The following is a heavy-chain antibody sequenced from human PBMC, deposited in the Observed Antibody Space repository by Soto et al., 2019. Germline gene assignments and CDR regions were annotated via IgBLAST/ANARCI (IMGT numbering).Heavy chain of an antibody. CDR3: ARDGAYYDFWSGSRNYYYGMDV. Sequence: SETLSLTCTVSGGSISSYYWSWIRQPPGKGLEWIGYIYYSGSTNYNPSLKSRVTISVDTSKNQFSLKLSSVTAADTAVYYCARDGAYYDFWSGSRNYYYGMDVWGQGTTVTVSS. D-gene: IGHD3-3*01. CDR2: IYYSGST. J-gene: IGHJ6*02. V-gene: IGHV4-59*01. CDR1: GGSISSYY.